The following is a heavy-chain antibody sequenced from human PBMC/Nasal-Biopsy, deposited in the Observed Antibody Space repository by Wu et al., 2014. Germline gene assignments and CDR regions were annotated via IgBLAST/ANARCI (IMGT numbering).Heavy chain of an antibody. CDR3: ARGLRGYTYGYDY. D-gene: IGHD5-18*01. J-gene: IGHJ4*02. V-gene: IGHV1-2*02. CDR2: INPYDGGT. CDR1: GYSLSGYY. Sequence: VKVSCKASGYSLSGYYMHWVRQAPGQGLEWMGWINPYDGGTKYAQKFQGRVTMTRDTSISTLYMELSSLRSDDTAVYYCARGLRGYTYGYDYWGQGTLVTVSS.